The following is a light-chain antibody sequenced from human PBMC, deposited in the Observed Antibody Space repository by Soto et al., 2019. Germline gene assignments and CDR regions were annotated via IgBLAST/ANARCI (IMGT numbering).Light chain of an antibody. J-gene: IGLJ1*01. Sequence: TEAASVSGSRGKSCTTSCTGTSSDVGGYNYVSWYQQHPGKAPKLMIYEVSNRPSGVSNRFSGSKYGNTASLTISGLQAEDEADYYCSSYTSSSTLAVFGTGTKVTVL. CDR1: SSDVGGYNY. CDR2: EVS. V-gene: IGLV2-14*01. CDR3: SSYTSSSTLAV.